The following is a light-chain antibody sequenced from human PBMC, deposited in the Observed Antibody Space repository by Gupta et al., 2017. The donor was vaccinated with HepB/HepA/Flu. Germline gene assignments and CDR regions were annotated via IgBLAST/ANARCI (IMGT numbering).Light chain of an antibody. CDR2: LGS. CDR3: MQAHNTPLT. Sequence: IVMTHSPLSLPVTPGEPAPTSCRSSQSPLYSSGYNYLDWSLQKPGQSPQLLIYLGSNGSSGVPERFSGSGSGTDFTLNISRVEAEDVGDYYCMQAHNTPLTFGEGTKVEIK. V-gene: IGKV2-28*01. CDR1: QSPLYSSGYNY. J-gene: IGKJ4*01.